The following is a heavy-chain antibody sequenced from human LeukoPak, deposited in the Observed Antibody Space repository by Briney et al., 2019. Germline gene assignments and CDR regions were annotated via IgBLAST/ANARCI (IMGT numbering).Heavy chain of an antibody. Sequence: GGSLRLSCAASGFSYITYAMSWVRRAPGKGLEWVAAITASGSITYHADSVKGRFTVSRDNPKKTMYLQMDSLRVADTAVYYCAIGTGSHYFYYYMDVWGKGTTVSVS. CDR3: AIGTGSHYFYYYMDV. CDR2: ITASGSIT. D-gene: IGHD6-19*01. CDR1: GFSYITYA. J-gene: IGHJ6*03. V-gene: IGHV3-23*01.